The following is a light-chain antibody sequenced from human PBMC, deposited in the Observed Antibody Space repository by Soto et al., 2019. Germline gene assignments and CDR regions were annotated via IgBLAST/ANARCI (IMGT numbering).Light chain of an antibody. CDR1: QTVTRNY. V-gene: IGKV3-20*01. Sequence: EIVFTQSPGTLSLSPGERATLSCRASQTVTRNYLAWHQQKPGQSPRLLIYGASSRETGILDRFSGRGSGTEFTRTISRLEPEDFAVDFCQQYGTSTRTFGQGTKVDIK. CDR2: GAS. J-gene: IGKJ1*01. CDR3: QQYGTSTRT.